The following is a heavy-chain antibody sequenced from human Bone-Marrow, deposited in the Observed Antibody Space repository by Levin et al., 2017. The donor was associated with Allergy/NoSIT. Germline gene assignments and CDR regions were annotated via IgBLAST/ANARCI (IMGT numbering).Heavy chain of an antibody. V-gene: IGHV3-30*18. J-gene: IGHJ6*02. CDR3: VKERSRYFYYGMDV. CDR2: MSYDGSQK. Sequence: HAGGSLRLSCAASGFSFNTYGMQWVRQAPGKGLEWVTFMSYDGSQKYYGDSVKGRFTISRDNSKNTLYLQMNSLRAEDTAVYYCVKERSRYFYYGMDVWGQGTTVIVSS. CDR1: GFSFNTYG.